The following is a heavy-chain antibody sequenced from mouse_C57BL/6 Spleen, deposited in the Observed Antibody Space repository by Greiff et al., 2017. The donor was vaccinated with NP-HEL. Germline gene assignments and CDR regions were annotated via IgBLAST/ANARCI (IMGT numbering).Heavy chain of an antibody. CDR3: ARGRDGYYPFAY. J-gene: IGHJ3*01. Sequence: QVQLQQPGAELVMPGASVKLSCKASGYTFTSYWMHWVKQRPGQGLAWIGEIDPSDSYTHSNQKFKGKSTLTVDKSSSTAYMQLSSLTSEDSAVYYCARGRDGYYPFAYWGQGTLVTVSA. V-gene: IGHV1-69*01. D-gene: IGHD2-3*01. CDR2: IDPSDSYT. CDR1: GYTFTSYW.